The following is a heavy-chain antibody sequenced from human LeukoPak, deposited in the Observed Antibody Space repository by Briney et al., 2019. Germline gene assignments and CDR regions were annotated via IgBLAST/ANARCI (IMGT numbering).Heavy chain of an antibody. Sequence: ASVKVSCKASGYTFTSYGISWVRQAPGQGLEWMGGIIPIFGTANYAQKFQGRVTITADESTSTAYMELSSLRSEDTAVYYCAREGDYYGSGSYYNVWFDPWGQGTLVTVSS. CDR2: IIPIFGTA. V-gene: IGHV1-69*13. D-gene: IGHD3-10*01. CDR1: GYTFTSYG. J-gene: IGHJ5*02. CDR3: AREGDYYGSGSYYNVWFDP.